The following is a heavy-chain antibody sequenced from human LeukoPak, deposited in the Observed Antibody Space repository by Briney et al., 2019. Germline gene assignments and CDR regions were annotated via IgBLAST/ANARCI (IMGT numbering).Heavy chain of an antibody. V-gene: IGHV3-21*01. D-gene: IGHD4-11*01. CDR2: ISSSSSYI. Sequence: GGPLRLSCAASGFTFSTYNMNWVRQAPGKGLEWLSSISSSSSYIYYADSVKGRFTVSRDNAKNSLYLQMNSLRAEDTAVYYCARVGEIETTDYLDYWGQGTLVTVSS. J-gene: IGHJ4*02. CDR3: ARVGEIETTDYLDY. CDR1: GFTFSTYN.